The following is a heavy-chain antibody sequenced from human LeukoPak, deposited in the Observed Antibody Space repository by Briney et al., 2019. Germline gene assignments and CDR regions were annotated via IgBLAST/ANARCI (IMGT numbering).Heavy chain of an antibody. V-gene: IGHV4-39*07. D-gene: IGHD6-19*01. Sequence: PSETLSLTCTVSGGSISSSSYYWGWIRQPPGTGLEWIGSIYYSGSTYYNPSLKSRVTISVDTSKNQFSLKLSSVTAADTAVYYCARGEIAVAGTFGYYMDVWGKGTTVTISS. CDR2: IYYSGST. J-gene: IGHJ6*03. CDR1: GGSISSSSYY. CDR3: ARGEIAVAGTFGYYMDV.